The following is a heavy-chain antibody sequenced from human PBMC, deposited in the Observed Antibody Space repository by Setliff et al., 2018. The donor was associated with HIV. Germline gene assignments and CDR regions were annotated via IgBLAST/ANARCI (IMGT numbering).Heavy chain of an antibody. CDR1: GFTFSGYG. CDR2: IEADGRKT. V-gene: IGHV3-30*02. J-gene: IGHJ4*02. D-gene: IGHD5-12*01. CDR3: VKGRSGYYHW. Sequence: PGGSLRLSCAASGFTFSGYGMHWVRQTPDKGLEWVALIEADGRKTYYADFGKDRFTISRDNSKNTQYLQMSGLRPEDTALYYCVKGRSGYYHWWGQGSLVTVSS.